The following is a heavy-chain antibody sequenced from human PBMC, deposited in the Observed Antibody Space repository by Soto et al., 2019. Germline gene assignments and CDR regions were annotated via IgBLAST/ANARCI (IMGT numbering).Heavy chain of an antibody. CDR3: AKTRIAARPFDY. V-gene: IGHV3-23*01. CDR1: GFTFSSYA. CDR2: ISGSGGST. J-gene: IGHJ4*02. Sequence: EVQLLESGGGLVQPGGSLRLSCAASGFTFSSYAMSWVRQAPGKGLEWVSAISGSGGSTYYADSVKGRFNISRDDSKNTLYLQMNSLRAEDTAVYYCAKTRIAARPFDYWGQGTLVTVSS. D-gene: IGHD6-6*01.